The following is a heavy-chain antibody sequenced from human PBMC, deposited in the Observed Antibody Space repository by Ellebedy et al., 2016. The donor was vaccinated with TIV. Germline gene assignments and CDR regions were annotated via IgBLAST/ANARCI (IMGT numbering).Heavy chain of an antibody. D-gene: IGHD3-10*01. CDR3: ARWFGELLYVGWFDP. CDR1: GDSISRSSYY. Sequence: SETLSLTRTVSGDSISRSSYYWGWIRQPPGRGLEWIGSIYYSGSTDYNPSLRSRVTISADTSKNQFSLRLSSVTAADTAVYYCARWFGELLYVGWFDPWGQGTLVTVSS. J-gene: IGHJ5*02. CDR2: IYYSGST. V-gene: IGHV4-39*01.